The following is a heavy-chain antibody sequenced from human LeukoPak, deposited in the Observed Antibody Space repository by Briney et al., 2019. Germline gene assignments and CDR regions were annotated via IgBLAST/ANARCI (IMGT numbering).Heavy chain of an antibody. Sequence: GGSLRLSCAASGFTFSDCVMSWLRQAPGKGLEWVSSISGSTSYIYYADSVRGRFTISRDNAKNSLYLQMNSLRAEDTAVYYCARGSDFVWGSYRPYFDYWGQGTLVTVSS. CDR1: GFTFSDCV. J-gene: IGHJ4*02. D-gene: IGHD3-16*02. CDR3: ARGSDFVWGSYRPYFDY. V-gene: IGHV3-21*01. CDR2: ISGSTSYI.